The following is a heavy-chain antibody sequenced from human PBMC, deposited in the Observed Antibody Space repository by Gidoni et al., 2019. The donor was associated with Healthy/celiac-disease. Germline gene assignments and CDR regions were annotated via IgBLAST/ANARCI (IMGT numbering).Heavy chain of an antibody. J-gene: IGHJ3*02. Sequence: QVQLVESGGGVVQPGRSLRLSCAASGFTFSSYGMHWVRQAPGKGLEWVAVIWYDGSNKYYADSVKGRFTISRDNSKNTLYLQMNSLRAEDTAVYYCARDSDRSGSQPLDAFDIWGQGKMVTVSS. CDR2: IWYDGSNK. CDR1: GFTFSSYG. D-gene: IGHD1-26*01. CDR3: ARDSDRSGSQPLDAFDI. V-gene: IGHV3-33*01.